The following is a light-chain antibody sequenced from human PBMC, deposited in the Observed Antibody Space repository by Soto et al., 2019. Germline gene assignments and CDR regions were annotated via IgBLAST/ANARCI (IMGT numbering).Light chain of an antibody. V-gene: IGKV1-9*01. Sequence: DIQLTQSPSFLSASVGDRVTITCRASHDISNYLAWYQQKSGKAPKFLIYVASSLQSAVSSRFSGSGSGTEFTLTISSLQPEDFATYFCLQLKSYPRTFGGGTKVEIK. CDR1: HDISNY. CDR2: VAS. CDR3: LQLKSYPRT. J-gene: IGKJ4*01.